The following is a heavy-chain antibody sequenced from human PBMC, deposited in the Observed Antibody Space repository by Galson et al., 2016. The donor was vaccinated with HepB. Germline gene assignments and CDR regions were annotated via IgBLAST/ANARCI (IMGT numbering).Heavy chain of an antibody. CDR3: ARVLFGSGSYWCLDV. V-gene: IGHV3-48*02. CDR2: ISSNSGTT. J-gene: IGHJ6*02. CDR1: GFTFSSYT. Sequence: SLRLSCAASGFTFSSYTMNWVRQAPGKGLEWVSYISSNSGTTYYADSVKGRFTVPRDNAKSSLYLQMNSLRDEDTAVYLCARVLFGSGSYWCLDVWGQGTTVTVSS. D-gene: IGHD3-10*01.